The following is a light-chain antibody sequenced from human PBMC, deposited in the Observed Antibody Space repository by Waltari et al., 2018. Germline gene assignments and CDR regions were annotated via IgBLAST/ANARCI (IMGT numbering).Light chain of an antibody. V-gene: IGLV2-11*01. J-gene: IGLJ2*01. CDR2: DVV. CDR3: CSYVGSNVV. Sequence: QSALTKPRTVPGPPGQPATIPCPGASRQLNGFNHVSWYQQLPGKAPELMIYDVVKRPSGVPDRFSASKSGNTASLTISGLQAEDEADYYCCSYVGSNVVFGGGTKLTVL. CDR1: SRQLNGFNH.